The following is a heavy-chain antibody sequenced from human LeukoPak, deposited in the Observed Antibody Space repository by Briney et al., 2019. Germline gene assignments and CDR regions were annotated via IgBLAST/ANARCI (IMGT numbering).Heavy chain of an antibody. V-gene: IGHV3-7*01. CDR3: ARDGRRGFLEWLFPDY. J-gene: IGHJ4*02. D-gene: IGHD3-3*01. Sequence: GGSLRLSCAASGFTFSSYWMSWVRQAPGKGLEWVANIKQDGSEKYYVDSVKGRFTISRDNSKNTLYLQMNSLRAEDTAVYYCARDGRRGFLEWLFPDYWGQGTLVTVSS. CDR1: GFTFSSYW. CDR2: IKQDGSEK.